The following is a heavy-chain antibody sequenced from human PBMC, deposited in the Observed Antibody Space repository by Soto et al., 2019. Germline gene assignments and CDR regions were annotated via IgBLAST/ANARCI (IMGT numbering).Heavy chain of an antibody. J-gene: IGHJ4*02. CDR1: GGSFSGYY. D-gene: IGHD3-16*02. CDR2: INHSGST. CDR3: ARATVGGVSVLDY. V-gene: IGHV4-34*01. Sequence: QVQLQQWGAGLLKPSETLSLTCAVYGGSFSGYYWSWIRQPPGKGLEWIGEINHSGSTTYNPTLQRQVXXPXDXXKIQFPLKLSSVTAAATAAYYGARATVGGVSVLDYWGQGTLVPVSS.